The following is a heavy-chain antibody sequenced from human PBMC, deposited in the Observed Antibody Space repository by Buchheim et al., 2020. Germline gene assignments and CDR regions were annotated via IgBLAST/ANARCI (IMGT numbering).Heavy chain of an antibody. CDR2: IYYSGST. J-gene: IGHJ4*02. V-gene: IGHV4-30-4*01. D-gene: IGHD4-17*01. Sequence: QVQLQESGPGLVKPSQTLSLICNVSGGSIYSGNYYWSWIRQPPGKGLEWIGYIYYSGSTYYNPSLKSRVTILIDTSKNQFSLKVSSVTAADTAVYYCARVDGDYALRYWGQGTL. CDR3: ARVDGDYALRY. CDR1: GGSIYSGNYY.